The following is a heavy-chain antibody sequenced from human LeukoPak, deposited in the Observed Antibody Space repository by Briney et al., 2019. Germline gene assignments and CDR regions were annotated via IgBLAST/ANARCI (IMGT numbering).Heavy chain of an antibody. Sequence: TGGSLRLSCAASGFTFSSYAMYWVRRTPGKGLEYVSVISGNGVSTHYATSVKGRFSISRDNSKNTLYLQMGSLRGEDMGVYYCARDASDIVAVPAAVGPFDLWGQGALVTVSS. CDR3: ARDASDIVAVPAAVGPFDL. V-gene: IGHV3-64*01. CDR1: GFTFSSYA. D-gene: IGHD2-2*01. CDR2: ISGNGVST. J-gene: IGHJ4*02.